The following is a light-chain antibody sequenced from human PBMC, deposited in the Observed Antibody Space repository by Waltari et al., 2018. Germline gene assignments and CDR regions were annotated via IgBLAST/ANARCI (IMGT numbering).Light chain of an antibody. CDR3: CSYAGPDNHVV. Sequence: QSALTQPRSVSGSPAQSVTISCSGTSSDIGGYNYFSWYQQYPGKAPKLIIYDVNNRPPGVPARLSGSKSGNTASLTISGLQTEDEADYYCCSYAGPDNHVVFGGGTKMTVL. V-gene: IGLV2-11*01. J-gene: IGLJ2*01. CDR1: SSDIGGYNY. CDR2: DVN.